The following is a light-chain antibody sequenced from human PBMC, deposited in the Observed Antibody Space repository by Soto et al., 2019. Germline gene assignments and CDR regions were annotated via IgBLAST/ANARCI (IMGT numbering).Light chain of an antibody. CDR2: SAP. CDR1: QDIGYH. CDR3: QLHTTYPRP. J-gene: IGKJ1*01. Sequence: DIQMTQSPSAMSAAVGDRVTITCRASQDIGYHLGWFQQKPGKAPKRLIYSAPSLDSGVPSRFSATGSGTEFTFTISSLHPEDFATYYCQLHTTYPRPFGQGTKVDIK. V-gene: IGKV1-17*03.